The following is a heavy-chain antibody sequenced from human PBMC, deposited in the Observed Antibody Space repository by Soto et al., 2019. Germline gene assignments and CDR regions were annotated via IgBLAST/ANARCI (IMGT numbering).Heavy chain of an antibody. J-gene: IGHJ4*02. CDR2: FDPEDGET. V-gene: IGHV1-24*01. CDR1: GYTLTELS. D-gene: IGHD1-26*01. Sequence: QVQLVQSGAEVKKPGASVKVSCKVSGYTLTELSMHWVRQAPGKGLEWMGGFDPEDGETIYAQKFQGRVTMTEDPSTDTAYMELSSLRSEDTAVYYCATEVLEVGSYSLHYYFDYWGQGTLVTVSS. CDR3: ATEVLEVGSYSLHYYFDY.